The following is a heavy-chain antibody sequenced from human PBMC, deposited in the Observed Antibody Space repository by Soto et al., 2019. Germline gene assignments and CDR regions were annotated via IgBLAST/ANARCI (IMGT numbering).Heavy chain of an antibody. J-gene: IGHJ3*02. CDR3: ARGLGWISDI. CDR2: IKQDGSEK. CDR1: GFTFSSHW. V-gene: IGHV3-7*01. Sequence: EVQLVESGGGLVQPGGSLRLSCAGTGFTFSSHWRAWFRQAPGKGLEWVANIKQDGSEKYYVDSVKGRFTISRDNAKNSLYLQMHSLRADDTAVYYWARGLGWISDICGQGTMVSVSS. D-gene: IGHD5-12*01.